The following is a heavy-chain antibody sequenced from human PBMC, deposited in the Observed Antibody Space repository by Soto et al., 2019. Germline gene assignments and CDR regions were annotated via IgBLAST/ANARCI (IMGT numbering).Heavy chain of an antibody. CDR2: IWYDGSYK. CDR1: GFTFSSYG. J-gene: IGHJ4*02. V-gene: IGHV3-33*01. Sequence: PGGSLRLSCAASGFTFSSYGMHWVRQAPGKGLEWVAVIWYDGSYKYYADSVKGRFTISRDNSKNTLYLQMNSLRAEDTAVYYCARLHSSYENYFDYWGQGTLVTVSS. D-gene: IGHD5-12*01. CDR3: ARLHSSYENYFDY.